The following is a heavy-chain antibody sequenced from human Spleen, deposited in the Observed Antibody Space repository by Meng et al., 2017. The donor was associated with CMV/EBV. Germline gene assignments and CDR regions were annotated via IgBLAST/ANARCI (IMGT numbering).Heavy chain of an antibody. D-gene: IGHD1-26*01. Sequence: GESLKISCAASGFSFRTYGMHWVRQAPGQGLEWVAIISYDGSKKYFADSVQGRFTISRDNSKNTLYLQMNSLRAEDTAVYYCAKGGGPTTGPWDYWGQGTLVTVSS. J-gene: IGHJ4*02. V-gene: IGHV3-33*05. CDR1: GFSFRTYG. CDR3: AKGGGPTTGPWDY. CDR2: ISYDGSKK.